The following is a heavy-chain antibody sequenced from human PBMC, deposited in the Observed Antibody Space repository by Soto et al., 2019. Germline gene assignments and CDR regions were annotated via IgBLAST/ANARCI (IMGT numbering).Heavy chain of an antibody. Sequence: HPGGSLSLSCAASGFTFRSYAMSWVRQAPGKGLEWVSAISVSGGSTYYADSVKGRFTISRDNSKNTLYLQMNSLRAEDTAVYYCAKALIQLWLLGNFDYWGQGTLVTVPS. V-gene: IGHV3-23*01. CDR1: GFTFRSYA. D-gene: IGHD5-18*01. CDR2: ISVSGGST. CDR3: AKALIQLWLLGNFDY. J-gene: IGHJ4*02.